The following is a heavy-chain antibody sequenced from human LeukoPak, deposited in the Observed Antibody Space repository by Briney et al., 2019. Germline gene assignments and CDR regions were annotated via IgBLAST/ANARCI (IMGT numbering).Heavy chain of an antibody. CDR2: IKGDGSST. D-gene: IGHD5-18*01. J-gene: IGHJ4*02. Sequence: QPGGSLRLSCAASGFTFTSYWMNWVRHTPGKGLVWVSRIKGDGSSTSYADSVKGRFTISRDNAKNTLYLQMNSLRAEDTAVYYCARDGYSFGHDFDYWGQGTLVTVSS. V-gene: IGHV3-74*01. CDR3: ARDGYSFGHDFDY. CDR1: GFTFTSYW.